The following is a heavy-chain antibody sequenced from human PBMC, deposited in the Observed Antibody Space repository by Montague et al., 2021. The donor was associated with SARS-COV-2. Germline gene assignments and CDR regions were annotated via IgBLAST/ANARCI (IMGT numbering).Heavy chain of an antibody. CDR1: GDSIISGFHV. J-gene: IGHJ4*02. CDR3: ARQVAATTAFDS. D-gene: IGHD1-26*01. V-gene: IGHV4-31*03. Sequence: TLSLTCTVSGDSIISGFHVWSWIRQHPEKGLEWIGYIYFSGSSLYNPSLNSRVTMSVDTSMSQFSLNLRSVTAADTAIYYCARQVAATTAFDSWGQGTLVSVSS. CDR2: IYFSGSS.